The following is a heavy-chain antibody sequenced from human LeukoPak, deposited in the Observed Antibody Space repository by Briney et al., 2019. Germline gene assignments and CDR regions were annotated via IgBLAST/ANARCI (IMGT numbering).Heavy chain of an antibody. D-gene: IGHD3-10*01. CDR2: ISSSSSYI. CDR3: ASVYYGSGTGYYYMDV. Sequence: GGSLRLSCAASGFTFSSYSMNWVRQAPGKGLEWVSSISSSSSYIYYADSVKGRFTISRDNAKNSLYLQMNSLGAEDTAVYYCASVYYGSGTGYYYMDVWGKGTTVTVSS. J-gene: IGHJ6*03. V-gene: IGHV3-21*01. CDR1: GFTFSSYS.